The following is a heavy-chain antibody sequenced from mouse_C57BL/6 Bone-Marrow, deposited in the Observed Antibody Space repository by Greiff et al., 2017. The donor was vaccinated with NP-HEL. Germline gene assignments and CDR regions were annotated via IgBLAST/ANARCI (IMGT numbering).Heavy chain of an antibody. Sequence: VQLQQSGAELVKPGASVKISCKASGYAFSSHWMNWVKERPGKGLEWIGQIYPGDGDTKYNGKFKGKATLTADKSSSTAYMQVSSLTSEDSAVYFCARGDYGSSRFGYAMDYWGQGTSVTVSS. CDR1: GYAFSSHW. CDR2: IYPGDGDT. D-gene: IGHD1-1*01. J-gene: IGHJ4*01. V-gene: IGHV1-80*01. CDR3: ARGDYGSSRFGYAMDY.